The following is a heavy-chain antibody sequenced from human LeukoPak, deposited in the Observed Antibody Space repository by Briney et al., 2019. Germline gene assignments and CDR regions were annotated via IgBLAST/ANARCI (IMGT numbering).Heavy chain of an antibody. J-gene: IGHJ6*02. CDR3: ARQIHPLSDSGYDPSDSYYGMDV. CDR1: GYTFTSYY. CDR2: INPSGGST. Sequence: ASVKVSCKASGYTFTSYYMHWVRQAPGQGLEWMGIINPSGGSTSYAQKFQGRVTMTRDTSTSTVYMELSSLRSEDTAVYYCARQIHPLSDSGYDPSDSYYGMDVWGQGTTVTLSS. D-gene: IGHD5-12*01. V-gene: IGHV1-46*01.